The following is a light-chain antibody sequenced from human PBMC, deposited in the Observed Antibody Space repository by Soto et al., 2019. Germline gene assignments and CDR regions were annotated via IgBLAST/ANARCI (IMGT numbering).Light chain of an antibody. CDR2: GAS. CDR1: QSVSRTY. V-gene: IGKV3-20*01. CDR3: QQSNNGDRR. Sequence: TRAACGQSLDLGGRRIISCRASQSVSRTYLAWYQQRPGQAPRLVIYGASSRATGIPDRFSGSGSGTVGTITVCGLEMEAGALYYCQQSNNGDRRFGQGTKVDIK. J-gene: IGKJ1*01.